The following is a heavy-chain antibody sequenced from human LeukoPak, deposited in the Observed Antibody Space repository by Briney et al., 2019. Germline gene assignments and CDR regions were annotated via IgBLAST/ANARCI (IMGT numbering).Heavy chain of an antibody. CDR1: GFTFSSYG. J-gene: IGHJ4*02. CDR3: ARRVNYYDSSGYQSIYFDY. V-gene: IGHV3-33*08. D-gene: IGHD3-22*01. Sequence: GGSLRLSCAASGFTFSSYGMHWVRQAPGKGLEWVAFIRYDGSNKYYADSVKGRFTISRDNSKNTLYLQMNSLRAEDTAVYYCARRVNYYDSSGYQSIYFDYWGQGTLVTVSS. CDR2: IRYDGSNK.